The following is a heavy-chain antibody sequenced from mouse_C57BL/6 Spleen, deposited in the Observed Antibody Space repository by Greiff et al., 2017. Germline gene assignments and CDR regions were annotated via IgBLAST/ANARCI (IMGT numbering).Heavy chain of an antibody. CDR3: TTDDGYLAY. Sequence: EVQLQQSGAELVRPGASVKLSCTASGFNIKDDYMHWVKQRPEQGLEWIGWIDPENGDTEYASKFQGKATITADTSSNTAYLQLSSLTSEDTAVYYCTTDDGYLAYWGQGTLVTVSA. CDR2: IDPENGDT. V-gene: IGHV14-4*01. J-gene: IGHJ3*01. D-gene: IGHD2-3*01. CDR1: GFNIKDDY.